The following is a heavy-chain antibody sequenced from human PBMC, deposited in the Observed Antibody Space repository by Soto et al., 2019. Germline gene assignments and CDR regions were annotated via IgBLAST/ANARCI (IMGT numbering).Heavy chain of an antibody. CDR2: ISGSGDNT. CDR1: GFTFSAYA. CDR3: ARSSGGSGKLWNYYGMDV. Sequence: GSLRLSCAASGFTFSAYAMSWVRQAPGKGLEWVSGISGSGDNTYYTTPVKGRFAISRDNAKNSLYLQMNSLRAEDTAVYYCARSSGGSGKLWNYYGMDVWGQGTTVTVSS. V-gene: IGHV3-23*01. D-gene: IGHD3-10*01. J-gene: IGHJ6*02.